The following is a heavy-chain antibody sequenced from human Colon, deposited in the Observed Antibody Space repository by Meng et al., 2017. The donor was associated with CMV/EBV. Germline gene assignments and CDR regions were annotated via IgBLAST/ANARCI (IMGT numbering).Heavy chain of an antibody. Sequence: GESLKISCEGSGFMFSYYWMTWVRQAPGKGLEWVANIKPDGSEQYYVDSVKGRFTISRDNAKNSLYLQMSSLSAEDTAVYYCVRDNARVQGNIPILVVPQGFDYWGQGTVVTVSS. CDR2: IKPDGSEQ. D-gene: IGHD3-22*01. CDR3: VRDNARVQGNIPILVVPQGFDY. V-gene: IGHV3-7*01. J-gene: IGHJ4*02. CDR1: GFMFSYYW.